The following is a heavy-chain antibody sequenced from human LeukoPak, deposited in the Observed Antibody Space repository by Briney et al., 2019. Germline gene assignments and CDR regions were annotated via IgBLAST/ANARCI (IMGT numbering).Heavy chain of an antibody. V-gene: IGHV4-61*02. CDR1: GDSISSGDYY. J-gene: IGHJ4*02. CDR3: ARAGTDFGSSWYSNYFDY. CDR2: ISSSEST. Sequence: SETLSLTCTVSGDSISSGDYYWSWIRQPAGKGLEWIGRISSSESTNYNPSLKSRVTISVDTSKNQFSLKLSSVTAADTAVYYCARAGTDFGSSWYSNYFDYWGQGTLVTVSS. D-gene: IGHD6-13*01.